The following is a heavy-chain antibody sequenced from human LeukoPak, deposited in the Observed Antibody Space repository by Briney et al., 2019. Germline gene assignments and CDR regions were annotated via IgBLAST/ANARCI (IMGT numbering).Heavy chain of an antibody. D-gene: IGHD6-19*01. CDR3: ARDDTIVRISGRYYYYYGMDV. V-gene: IGHV1-18*01. J-gene: IGHJ6*02. CDR2: ISAYNGNT. Sequence: ASVKVSCKASVYTFTSYGISWVRQAPGQGLEWMGWISAYNGNTNYAQTLQGRLTNTTDASTSTAYIELRSLRSDDTAVYYCARDDTIVRISGRYYYYYGMDVWGQGTTVTVSS. CDR1: VYTFTSYG.